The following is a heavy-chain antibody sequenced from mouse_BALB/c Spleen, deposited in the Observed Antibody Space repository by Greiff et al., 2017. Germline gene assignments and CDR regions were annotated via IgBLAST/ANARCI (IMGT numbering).Heavy chain of an antibody. V-gene: IGHV1-69*02. CDR2: IDPSDSYT. J-gene: IGHJ1*01. Sequence: QVQLQQPGAELVKPGASVKLSCKASGYTFTSYWMHWVKQRPGQGLEWIGEIDPSDSYTNYNQKFKGKATLTVDKSSSTAYMQLSSLTSEDSAVYYCARAHYYGSSYWYFEVWGAGTTVTVSS. CDR3: ARAHYYGSSYWYFEV. D-gene: IGHD1-1*01. CDR1: GYTFTSYW.